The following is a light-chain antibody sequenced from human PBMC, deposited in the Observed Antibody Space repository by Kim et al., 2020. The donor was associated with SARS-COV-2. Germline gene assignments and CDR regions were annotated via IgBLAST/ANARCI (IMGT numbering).Light chain of an antibody. J-gene: IGLJ3*02. CDR2: DVS. CDR3: SSYTNSSRRV. V-gene: IGLV2-14*03. Sequence: QSALTQPASVSGSPGQSITISCTGTSSDVGAYNYVSWYQQHPGKAPKLMIYDVSNRPSGVSNRFSGSKSGNTASLTISGLQAEDEADYYCSSYTNSSRRVFGGGTQLTVL. CDR1: SSDVGAYNY.